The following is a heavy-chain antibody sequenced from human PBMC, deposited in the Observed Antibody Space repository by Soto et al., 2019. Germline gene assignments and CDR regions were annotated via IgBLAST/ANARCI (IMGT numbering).Heavy chain of an antibody. CDR2: ISWNSGSI. V-gene: IGHV3-9*01. D-gene: IGHD6-19*01. CDR3: AKARLHSSGSRGAFDY. Sequence: GGSLRLSCAASGFTFDDYAMHWVRQAPGKGLEWVSGISWNSGSIGYADSVKGRFTISRDNAKNSLYLQMNSLRAEDTALYYCAKARLHSSGSRGAFDYWGQGTLVTVSS. CDR1: GFTFDDYA. J-gene: IGHJ4*02.